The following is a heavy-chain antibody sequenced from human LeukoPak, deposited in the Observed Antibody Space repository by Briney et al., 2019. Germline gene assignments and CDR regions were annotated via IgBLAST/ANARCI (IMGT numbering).Heavy chain of an antibody. V-gene: IGHV3-23*01. CDR3: ARGPESDY. CDR2: IGAGGTFT. J-gene: IGHJ4*02. CDR1: GFTFSSYA. Sequence: GGSLRLSCTASGFTFSSYAMNWVRQAPGKGLEWVSGIGAGGTFTYYADSAKGRFTIFRDNSRNTLYLQMNSLRAEDTAVYYCARGPESDYWGQGTLVTVSS.